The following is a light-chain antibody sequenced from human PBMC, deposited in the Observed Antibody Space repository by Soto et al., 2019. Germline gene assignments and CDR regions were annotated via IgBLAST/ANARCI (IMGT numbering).Light chain of an antibody. CDR3: QQYGSAPLT. CDR2: GAV. J-gene: IGKJ4*01. CDR1: QSVSNNY. Sequence: EIVLTQSPGTLSLSPGERATLSCRASQSVSNNYLAWYHQKPGQAPRLLISGAVSRATGIPDRFSGGGSGTDVTLTISRLEPEEFAVYYWQQYGSAPLTVGGGTKVESK. V-gene: IGKV3-20*01.